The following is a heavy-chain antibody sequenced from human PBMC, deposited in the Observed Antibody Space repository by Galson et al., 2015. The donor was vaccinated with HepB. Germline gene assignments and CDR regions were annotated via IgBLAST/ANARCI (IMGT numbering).Heavy chain of an antibody. V-gene: IGHV3-30*18. CDR3: AKDSNGVRGVIINWPFPGANYYGMDV. CDR1: GFTFSSYG. CDR2: ISYDGSNK. Sequence: SLRLSCAASGFTFSSYGMHWVRQAPGKGLEWVAVISYDGSNKYYADSVKGRFTISRDNSKNTLYLQMNSLRAEDTAVYYCAKDSNGVRGVIINWPFPGANYYGMDVWGQGTTVTVSS. J-gene: IGHJ6*02. D-gene: IGHD3-10*01.